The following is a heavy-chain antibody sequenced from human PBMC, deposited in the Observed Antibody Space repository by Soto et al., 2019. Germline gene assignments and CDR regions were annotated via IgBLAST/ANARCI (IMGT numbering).Heavy chain of an antibody. Sequence: QVQLVQSGAEVRKPGSSVKVSCKASRGTFNTYTICWVRQAPGQGLEWMGRIIPLHGVADYAQKFQGRVTMTADMSTSTAYMEQSSLTSEDTAVYYCARDDYGDYWVQGTLVTVCS. CDR1: RGTFNTYT. CDR3: ARDDYGDY. D-gene: IGHD4-17*01. V-gene: IGHV1-69*08. CDR2: IIPLHGVA. J-gene: IGHJ4*02.